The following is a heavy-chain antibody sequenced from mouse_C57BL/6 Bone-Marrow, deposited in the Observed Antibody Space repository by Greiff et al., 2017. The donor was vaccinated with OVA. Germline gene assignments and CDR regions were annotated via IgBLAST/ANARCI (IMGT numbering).Heavy chain of an antibody. CDR2: IDPEDGET. D-gene: IGHD2-1*01. J-gene: IGHJ4*01. Sequence: AQLQQSGAELVKPGASVKLSCTASGFNIKDYYMHWVKQRTEQGLEWIGRIDPEDGETKYAPQFQGKATITADTSSNTAYLQLSSLTSEDTAVYYCARSMVTFYAMDYWGQGTSVTVSS. CDR3: ARSMVTFYAMDY. CDR1: GFNIKDYY. V-gene: IGHV14-2*01.